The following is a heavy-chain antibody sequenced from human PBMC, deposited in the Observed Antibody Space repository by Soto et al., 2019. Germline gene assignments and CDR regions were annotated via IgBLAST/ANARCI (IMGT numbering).Heavy chain of an antibody. J-gene: IGHJ5*02. Sequence: EVQLVESGGGLVQPGRSLRLSCAASGFTFDDYAMHWVRQAPGKGLEWVSGISWNSGSIGYADSVKGRFTISRDNAKNSLYLQMNSLRAEDTALYYCAKAYLCDYRLGWFDPWGQGTLVTVSS. CDR2: ISWNSGSI. D-gene: IGHD3-16*01. V-gene: IGHV3-9*01. CDR3: AKAYLCDYRLGWFDP. CDR1: GFTFDDYA.